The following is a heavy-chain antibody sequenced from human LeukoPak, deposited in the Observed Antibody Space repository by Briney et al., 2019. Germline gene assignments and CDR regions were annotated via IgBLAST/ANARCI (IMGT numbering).Heavy chain of an antibody. CDR3: ARVATGVTTTV. CDR2: ISSSSSDI. J-gene: IGHJ4*02. CDR1: VFTSSRDS. D-gene: IGHD4-17*01. Sequence: VGSLRLSSAHSVFTSSRDSMNCVRQGPGKGLEWVSSISSSSSDIYYADSAKGRVTISRDNAKNSLYLQMNSLRAEDTAVYYCARVATGVTTTVWGQGTLVTVSS. V-gene: IGHV3-21*01.